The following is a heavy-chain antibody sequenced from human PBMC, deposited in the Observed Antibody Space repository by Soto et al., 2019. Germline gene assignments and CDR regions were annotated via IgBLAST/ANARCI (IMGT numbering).Heavy chain of an antibody. V-gene: IGHV3-73*02. CDR1: GLNFSGSD. CDR2: IRSRPHNYAT. Sequence: EVQLVESGGGLVQIGGSLKLSCVTSGLNFSGSDMHWARQASGNGLEWVARIRSRPHNYATTYAASVEGRFTISRDDLKNTVYLQMNGLKTEDTALYYCTTESDFWGRGTLVTVSS. J-gene: IGHJ4*02. CDR3: TTESDF.